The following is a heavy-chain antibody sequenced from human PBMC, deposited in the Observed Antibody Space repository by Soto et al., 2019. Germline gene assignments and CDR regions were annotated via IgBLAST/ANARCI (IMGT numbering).Heavy chain of an antibody. CDR2: IYYSGST. D-gene: IGHD3-10*01. CDR3: ARAPYYGSGSYYWFDP. CDR1: GGSISSYY. V-gene: IGHV4-59*01. J-gene: IGHJ5*02. Sequence: PSETLSLTCTVSGGSISSYYWSWIRQPPGKGLEWIGYIYYSGSTNYNPSLKSRVTISVDTSKNQFSLKLSSVTAADTAVYYCARAPYYGSGSYYWFDPWGQGTLVTVS.